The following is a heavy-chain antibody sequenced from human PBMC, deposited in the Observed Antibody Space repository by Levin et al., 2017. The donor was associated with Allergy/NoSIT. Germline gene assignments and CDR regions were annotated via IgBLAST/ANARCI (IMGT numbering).Heavy chain of an antibody. CDR1: GFTFSSYA. V-gene: IGHV3-30*04. CDR2: ISYDGSNK. J-gene: IGHJ1*01. Sequence: GGSLRLSCAASGFTFSSYAMHWVRQAPGKGLEWVAVISYDGSNKYYADSVKGRFTISRDNSKNTLYLQMNSLRAEDTAVYYCAREGKWGYCSGGSCYSYFQHWGQGTLVTVSS. D-gene: IGHD2-15*01. CDR3: AREGKWGYCSGGSCYSYFQH.